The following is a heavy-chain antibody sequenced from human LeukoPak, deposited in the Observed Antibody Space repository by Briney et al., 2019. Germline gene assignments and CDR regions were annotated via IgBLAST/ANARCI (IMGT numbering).Heavy chain of an antibody. CDR1: GYTFTGYY. CDR2: INPNSGGT. D-gene: IGHD3-22*01. Sequence: ASVKVSCKASGYTFTGYYMHWVRQAPGQGLEWMGWINPNSGGTNYAQKFQGRVTMTRDTSISTAYMELSRLRSDDTAVYYCARAGNYYDSGGYHDYWGQGTLVTVSS. J-gene: IGHJ4*02. V-gene: IGHV1-2*02. CDR3: ARAGNYYDSGGYHDY.